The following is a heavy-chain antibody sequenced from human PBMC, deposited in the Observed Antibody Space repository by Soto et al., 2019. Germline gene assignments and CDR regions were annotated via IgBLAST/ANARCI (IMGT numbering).Heavy chain of an antibody. CDR1: GGSIRNVY. CDR3: ARAHAPTLPFDS. D-gene: IGHD2-15*01. J-gene: IGHJ4*01. V-gene: IGHV4-59*01. Sequence: SETLSLTCTVSGGSIRNVYWSWIRQAPGKGLEWIGFIFHSGNAKYNPSLKSRVTISVDTSKNQFSLSLDSVTAADTAVYFCARAHAPTLPFDSWGQGTRVTVSS. CDR2: IFHSGNA.